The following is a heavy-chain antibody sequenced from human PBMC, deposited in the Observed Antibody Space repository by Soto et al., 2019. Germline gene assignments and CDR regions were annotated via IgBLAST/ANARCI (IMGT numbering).Heavy chain of an antibody. J-gene: IGHJ4*02. D-gene: IGHD6-13*01. Sequence: PGGSLRLSCAASGFTFDDYGMSWVRQAPGKGLEWVSGINWNGGSTGYADSVKGRFTISRDNAKNSLYLQMNSLRAEDTALYYCARSPGIAAAGTGCFDYWGQGTLVTVSS. V-gene: IGHV3-20*04. CDR1: GFTFDDYG. CDR2: INWNGGST. CDR3: ARSPGIAAAGTGCFDY.